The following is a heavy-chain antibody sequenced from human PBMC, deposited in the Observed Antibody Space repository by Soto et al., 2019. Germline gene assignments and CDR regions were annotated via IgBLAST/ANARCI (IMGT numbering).Heavy chain of an antibody. CDR2: IIPIFGTA. Sequence: QVQLVQSGAEVKKPGSSVKVSCKASGGTFSSYAISWVRQAPGQGLEWMGGIIPIFGTANYAQKFQGRVTITADESTSTAYMELSSLRSEDTAVYYCARERMILGYCSGGSCFGWFDPWGQGTLVTVSS. D-gene: IGHD2-15*01. J-gene: IGHJ5*02. CDR1: GGTFSSYA. CDR3: ARERMILGYCSGGSCFGWFDP. V-gene: IGHV1-69*01.